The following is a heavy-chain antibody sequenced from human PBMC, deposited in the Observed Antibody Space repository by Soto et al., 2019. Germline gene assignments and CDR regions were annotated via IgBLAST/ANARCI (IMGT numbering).Heavy chain of an antibody. CDR1: GYTFTSYA. CDR3: ARSAHLYFCGMDV. J-gene: IGHJ6*02. CDR2: INAGNGNT. Sequence: GAAVKVSCKASGYTFTSYAMHWVRQAPGQRLERMGWINAGNGNTKYSQKYQGRVTITRDTSASTDYMELSSLRSEDTAVYYCARSAHLYFCGMDVWGQGTTVTVSS. V-gene: IGHV1-3*01.